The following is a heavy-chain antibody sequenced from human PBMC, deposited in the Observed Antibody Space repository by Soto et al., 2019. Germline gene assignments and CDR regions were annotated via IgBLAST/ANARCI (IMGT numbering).Heavy chain of an antibody. Sequence: LRLSCTASGFTFSTYAMHWVRQAPGKGLEWVALTSFDESNKFYAGSVKGRFTISRDNSKNTLYLQMDSLRADDTAVYYCARDLWARYYFDSWGQGILVTVSS. D-gene: IGHD2-21*01. J-gene: IGHJ4*02. CDR3: ARDLWARYYFDS. CDR2: TSFDESNK. CDR1: GFTFSTYA. V-gene: IGHV3-30-3*01.